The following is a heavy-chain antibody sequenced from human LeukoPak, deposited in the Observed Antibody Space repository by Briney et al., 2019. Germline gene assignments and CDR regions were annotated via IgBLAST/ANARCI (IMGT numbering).Heavy chain of an antibody. J-gene: IGHJ4*02. CDR2: ISAYNGNT. Sequence: ASVRVSCKASGYTFTGDYMHWVRQAPGQGLEWMGWISAYNGNTNYAQKLQGRVTMTTDTSTSTAYMELRSLRSDDTAVYYCARVLARRGYSGPDNYWGQGTLVTVSS. V-gene: IGHV1-18*04. D-gene: IGHD5-12*01. CDR3: ARVLARRGYSGPDNY. CDR1: GYTFTGDY.